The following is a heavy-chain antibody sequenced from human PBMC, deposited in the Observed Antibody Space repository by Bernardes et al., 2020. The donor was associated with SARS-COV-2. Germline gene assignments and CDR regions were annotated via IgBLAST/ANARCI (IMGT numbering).Heavy chain of an antibody. V-gene: IGHV4-34*01. CDR1: GGSFSGYY. CDR2: INHSGST. J-gene: IGHJ4*02. CDR3: ARVGDYNGIDY. Sequence: SETLSLTCAVYGGSFSGYYWSWIRQPPGKGLEWIGEINHSGSTNYNPSLKSRVTISVDTSKNQFSLKLSSVTAADTAVYYCARVGDYNGIDYWGQGTLVTVSS. D-gene: IGHD4-4*01.